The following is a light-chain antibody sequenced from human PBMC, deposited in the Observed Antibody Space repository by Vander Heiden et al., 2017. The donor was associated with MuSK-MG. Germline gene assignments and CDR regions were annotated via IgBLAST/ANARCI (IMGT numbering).Light chain of an antibody. Sequence: DSPGKTVTISCTRSSGSIASNYVQWYQQRPGSSPTTVIYEDNQRPSGVPDRFSGSIDSSSNSASLTISGLKTEDEADYYCQSYDSSNHVVFGGGTKLTVL. CDR3: QSYDSSNHVV. CDR2: EDN. CDR1: SGSIASNY. V-gene: IGLV6-57*01. J-gene: IGLJ2*01.